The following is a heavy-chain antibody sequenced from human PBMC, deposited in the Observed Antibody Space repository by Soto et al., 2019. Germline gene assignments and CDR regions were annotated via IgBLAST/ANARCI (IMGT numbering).Heavy chain of an antibody. V-gene: IGHV3-23*01. D-gene: IGHD6-13*01. CDR3: ATSRDDSYYYYGMDV. CDR1: GFTFSTYD. CDR2: ISGSGDNT. Sequence: EVQLLESGGGLVQPGGSLRLSCAASGFTFSTYDMTWVRQAPGKGLEWVSAISGSGDNTNYADSVKGRFTISRDNSKNTLLLQMNSLRAEDTAVYYCATSRDDSYYYYGMDVWGQGTTVTVSS. J-gene: IGHJ6*02.